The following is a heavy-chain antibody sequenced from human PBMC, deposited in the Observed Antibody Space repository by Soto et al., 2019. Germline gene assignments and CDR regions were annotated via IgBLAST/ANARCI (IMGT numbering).Heavy chain of an antibody. J-gene: IGHJ4*02. D-gene: IGHD3-10*01. V-gene: IGHV3-30*18. CDR1: GFTFSSYG. CDR3: AKVRADYYYGSGPFDY. Sequence: QVQLVESGGGVVQPGRSLRLSCAASGFTFSSYGMHWVRQAPCKGLERVALISSDGSNKYYADSVKGRFTISRDNSQNTLSLQMNTLRAEDTAVYYCAKVRADYYYGSGPFDYWGKGPLVTVSS. CDR2: ISSDGSNK.